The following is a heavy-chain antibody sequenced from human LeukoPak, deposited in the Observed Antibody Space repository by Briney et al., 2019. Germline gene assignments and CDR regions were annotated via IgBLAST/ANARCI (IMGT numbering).Heavy chain of an antibody. J-gene: IGHJ3*02. CDR2: INPNSGGT. CDR1: RYTFTGYY. Sequence: ASVKVSCKASRYTFTGYYMHWVRQAAGQGLEWMGWINPNSGGTNYAQKFQGRVTMTRDTSISTAYMELSRLRSDDTAVYYCAREGAYYDSSGYQNAFDIWGQGTMVTVSS. D-gene: IGHD3-22*01. V-gene: IGHV1-2*02. CDR3: AREGAYYDSSGYQNAFDI.